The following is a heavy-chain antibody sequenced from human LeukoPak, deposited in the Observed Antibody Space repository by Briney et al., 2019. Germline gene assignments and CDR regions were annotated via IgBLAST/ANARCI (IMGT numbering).Heavy chain of an antibody. D-gene: IGHD3-22*01. CDR1: GFTFSSYA. V-gene: IGHV3-64*01. CDR3: ARSRYDSSGYYHDY. J-gene: IGHJ4*02. CDR2: ISSYGGST. Sequence: GGSLRLSCAASGFTFSSYAMHWVRQAPGKGLEYVSAISSYGGSTYYANSVKGRFTISRDNSNNTLYLQMGSLRAEDMAVYCCARSRYDSSGYYHDYRGQGTLVTVSS.